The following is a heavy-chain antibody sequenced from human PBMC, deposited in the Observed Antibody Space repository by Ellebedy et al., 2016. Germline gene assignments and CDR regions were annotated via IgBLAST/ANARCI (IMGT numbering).Heavy chain of an antibody. CDR2: IVSSGRES. CDR3: TRDGSEWSRDV. CDR1: GFTFTTTG. J-gene: IGHJ4*02. D-gene: IGHD3-3*01. Sequence: GGSLRLXXAASGFTFTTTGMTWVRQAPGKGLGWVATIVSSGRESYYAEPLKGRFTISRDNVMNLVYLQSNSLRVEDTAVYYCTRDGSEWSRDVWGQGTLVTVSS. V-gene: IGHV3-21*06.